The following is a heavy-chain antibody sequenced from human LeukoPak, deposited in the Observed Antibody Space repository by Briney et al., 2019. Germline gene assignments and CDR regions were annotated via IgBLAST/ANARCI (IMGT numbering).Heavy chain of an antibody. J-gene: IGHJ4*02. CDR2: INPNSGGT. CDR1: GYTFTGYY. D-gene: IGHD2-2*01. CDR3: ARDCSSTSCYQLDY. Sequence: GASVKVSCKASGYTFTGYYMHWVRQAPGQGLEWMGWINPNSGGTSYAQKFQGRVTMTRDTSISTAYMELSRLRSDDTAVYYCARDCSSTSCYQLDYWGQGTLVTVSS. V-gene: IGHV1-2*02.